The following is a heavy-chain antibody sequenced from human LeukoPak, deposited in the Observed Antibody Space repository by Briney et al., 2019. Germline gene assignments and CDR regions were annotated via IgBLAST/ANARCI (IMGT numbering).Heavy chain of an antibody. CDR2: IRQDRRET. V-gene: IGHV3-7*03. J-gene: IGHJ4*02. CDR3: VGGIGWQPDY. CDR1: PGITFSDYW. Sequence: GGSLRLSCAASPGITFSDYWMNWVRQAPGKGLEWVAIIRQDRRETLYLDSVRGRFTISRDNAKSSVYLEINSLRAEDTAVYYCVGGIGWQPDYWGQGTLVTVSS. D-gene: IGHD6-19*01.